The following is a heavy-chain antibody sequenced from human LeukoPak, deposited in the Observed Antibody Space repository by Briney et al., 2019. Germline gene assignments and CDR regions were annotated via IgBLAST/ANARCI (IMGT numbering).Heavy chain of an antibody. D-gene: IGHD6-13*01. CDR3: ARGSR. V-gene: IGHV3-48*01. CDR2: ISSSSSTI. Sequence: MSWFRQAPGKGLEWVSYISSSSSTIYYADSVKGRFTISRDNAKNSLYLQMNSLRAEDTAVYYCARGSRWGQGTLVTVSS. J-gene: IGHJ4*02.